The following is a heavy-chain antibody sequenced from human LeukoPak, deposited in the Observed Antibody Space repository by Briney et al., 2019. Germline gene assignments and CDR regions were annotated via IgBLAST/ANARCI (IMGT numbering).Heavy chain of an antibody. J-gene: IGHJ4*02. CDR1: GGSVSSGSYY. D-gene: IGHD3-16*01. Sequence: SETLSLTCTVSGGSVSSGSYYWSWIRQPPGKGLEWTGYIYYSGSTNYNPSLKSRVTISVDTSKNQFSLKLSSVTAADTAVYYCARMVNWGSGSHFDYWGQGTLVTVSS. V-gene: IGHV4-61*01. CDR2: IYYSGST. CDR3: ARMVNWGSGSHFDY.